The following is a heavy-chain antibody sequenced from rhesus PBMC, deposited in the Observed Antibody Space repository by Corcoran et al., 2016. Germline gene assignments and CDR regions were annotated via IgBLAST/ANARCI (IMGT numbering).Heavy chain of an antibody. D-gene: IGHD3-34*01. Sequence: QVRLQESGPGLVTPSETLSLTCAVSGGSISSHYWSWIRSPPGQVREWVGRFSGSSGSTDYNPSLKSRVTISTDTSKNQFSLKLSSVSAADTAVYYCARDLGPEDNSLDVWGRGLLVTVSS. CDR3: ARDLGPEDNSLDV. V-gene: IGHV4-173*01. J-gene: IGHJ5-2*02. CDR1: GGSISSHY. CDR2: FSGSSGST.